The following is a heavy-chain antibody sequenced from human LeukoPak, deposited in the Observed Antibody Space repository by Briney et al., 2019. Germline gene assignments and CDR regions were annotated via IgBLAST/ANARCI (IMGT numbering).Heavy chain of an antibody. CDR2: IYYSGST. J-gene: IGHJ5*02. CDR3: ARDPDSTIAAADPWGGWFDP. Sequence: SQTLSLTCTVSGGSISSGGYYWSWIRQPPGKGLEWIGYIYYSGSTNYNPSLKSRVTISVDTSKNQFSLKLSSVTAADTAVYYCARDPDSTIAAADPWGGWFDPWGQGTLVTVSS. V-gene: IGHV4-61*08. D-gene: IGHD6-13*01. CDR1: GGSISSGGYY.